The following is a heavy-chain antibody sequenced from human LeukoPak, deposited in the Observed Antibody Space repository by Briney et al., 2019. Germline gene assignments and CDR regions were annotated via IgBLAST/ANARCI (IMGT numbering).Heavy chain of an antibody. Sequence: PGGSLRLSCAASRFTFSSYAMSWVRQAPGKGLEWVSGISGSGDDTFYADSVKGRFTISRDNSKNTLYLQMSSLRAEDTAVYFCAKEHGGWSPERFDYWGQGTLVTVSS. V-gene: IGHV3-23*01. CDR3: AKEHGGWSPERFDY. CDR2: ISGSGDDT. D-gene: IGHD6-19*01. J-gene: IGHJ4*02. CDR1: RFTFSSYA.